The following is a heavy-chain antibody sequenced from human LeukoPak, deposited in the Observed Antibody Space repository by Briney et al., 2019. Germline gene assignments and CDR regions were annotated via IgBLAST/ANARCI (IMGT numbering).Heavy chain of an antibody. D-gene: IGHD3-10*01. CDR3: ARVRSAIGDYDAFDI. CDR1: GFTFSSYS. J-gene: IGHJ3*02. V-gene: IGHV3-21*01. CDR2: ISSSSSYI. Sequence: GGSLRLSCAASGFTFSSYSMNWVRQAPGKGLEWVSSISSSSSYIYYADSVKGRFTISRDNAKNSLYLQMNSLRAEDTAVYYCARVRSAIGDYDAFDIWGQGTMVTVSS.